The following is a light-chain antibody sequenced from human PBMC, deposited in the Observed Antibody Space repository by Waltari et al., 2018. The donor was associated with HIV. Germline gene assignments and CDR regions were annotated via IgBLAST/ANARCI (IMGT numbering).Light chain of an antibody. CDR2: NIN. CDR3: LLYYGGAWV. Sequence: QTVVTQEPSLTVPPGGTVTLTCASSTGAVTSGYYPNWFQQKPGQAPRSLIYNINDKHSWTLARFSGSLLGGKVALTLSGVQPEDEAEYHCLLYYGGAWVFGGGTKLTVL. CDR1: TGAVTSGYY. V-gene: IGLV7-43*01. J-gene: IGLJ3*02.